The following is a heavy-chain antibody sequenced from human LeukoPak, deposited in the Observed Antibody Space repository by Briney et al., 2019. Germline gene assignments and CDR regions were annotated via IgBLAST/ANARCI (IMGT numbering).Heavy chain of an antibody. V-gene: IGHV5-51*01. CDR2: IYPGDSDT. CDR3: ARHRRFNSSGWYYFDY. D-gene: IGHD6-19*01. Sequence: GESLKISCKGSGYSFTSYWIGWVRQMPGKRLEWMGIIYPGDSDTRYSPSFQGQITISAAKSISTACLQCSSLKASDTAMYYCARHRRFNSSGWYYFDYWGQGTLVTVSS. J-gene: IGHJ4*02. CDR1: GYSFTSYW.